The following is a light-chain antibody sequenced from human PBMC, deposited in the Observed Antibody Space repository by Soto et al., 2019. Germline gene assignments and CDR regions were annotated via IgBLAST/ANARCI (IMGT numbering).Light chain of an antibody. Sequence: DIQMTQSPSTLSASVGDRVTITCRASQSINSWLTWYQQKPGNAPKLLSADASILQSGVPSRFSGSGYGTEFTLTFSSLQPNDFATYFCQHYKSYPLTFGGGTKVEIK. CDR2: DAS. CDR3: QHYKSYPLT. V-gene: IGKV1-5*01. CDR1: QSINSW. J-gene: IGKJ4*01.